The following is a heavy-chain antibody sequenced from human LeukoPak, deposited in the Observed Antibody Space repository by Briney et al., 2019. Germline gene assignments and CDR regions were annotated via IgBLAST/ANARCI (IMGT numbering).Heavy chain of an antibody. V-gene: IGHV1-69*13. CDR2: IIPIFGTA. D-gene: IGHD3-22*01. J-gene: IGHJ4*02. CDR1: GGTFSSYA. CDR3: ALLPDSSGSQGDY. Sequence: SVTVSCKASGGTFSSYAISWVRQAPGQGLQGMGGIIPIFGTANYAQKFQGRVTITADESTSTAYMELSRLRSEDTAVYYCALLPDSSGSQGDYWGQGTLVTVSS.